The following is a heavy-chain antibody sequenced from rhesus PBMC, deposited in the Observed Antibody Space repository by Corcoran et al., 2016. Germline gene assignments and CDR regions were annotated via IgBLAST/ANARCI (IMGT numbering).Heavy chain of an antibody. CDR1: GGSISGYY. J-gene: IGHJ2*01. CDR3: ARVGSSWSEWDTVGTEWYFDL. V-gene: IGHV4-73*01. CDR2: IDGKSAST. Sequence: QVKLQQWGEGLVKPSETLSLTCAGYGGSISGYYWSWIRQPPGKGLEWIGKIDGKSASTTYNPSLKNRVTISKDTSKNQFSLKLSSVTAADTAVYYCARVGSSWSEWDTVGTEWYFDLWGPGTPITISS. D-gene: IGHD5-42*01.